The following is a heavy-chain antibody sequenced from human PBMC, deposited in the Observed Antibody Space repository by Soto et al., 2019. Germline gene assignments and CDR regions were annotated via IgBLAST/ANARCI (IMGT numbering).Heavy chain of an antibody. V-gene: IGHV3-30*03. CDR1: GFTFSSYG. CDR2: ISYDGSNK. CDR3: ATEYYDILTGYLKSGFDY. J-gene: IGHJ4*02. D-gene: IGHD3-9*01. Sequence: LILSCAASGFTFSSYGIHWVRQAPVKLLEWVAVISYDGSNKYYADSVKGRFTISRDNSKNTLYLQMNSLRAEDTAVYYCATEYYDILTGYLKSGFDYWGQGTLVTVSS.